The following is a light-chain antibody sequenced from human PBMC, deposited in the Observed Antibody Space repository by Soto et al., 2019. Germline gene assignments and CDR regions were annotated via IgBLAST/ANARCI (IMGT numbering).Light chain of an antibody. J-gene: IGKJ1*01. CDR1: QSISSW. CDR2: KAS. Sequence: DIQMTQSPSTLSASVGDRVTITCRASQSISSWLAWYQQKPGKAPKLLIYKASSLESGVPSRFSGSGSGTEFTLTISSLQPDDFATYYCQHYNSYSGSWTFGQGTKVEIK. CDR3: QHYNSYSGSWT. V-gene: IGKV1-5*03.